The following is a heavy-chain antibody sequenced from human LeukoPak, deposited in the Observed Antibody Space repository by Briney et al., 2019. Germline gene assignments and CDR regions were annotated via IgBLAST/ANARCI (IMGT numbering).Heavy chain of an antibody. CDR3: ARDQIFDADGYYHSSGYPGF. Sequence: ASVKVSCKASGYTLTGYYMHWVRQAPGQGLEWMGWINPNSGATTYAQKFQGRVTMTRDTSISTVFMELSRLRSDDTAVYYCARDQIFDADGYYHSSGYPGFWGQGTLVTVSS. CDR1: GYTLTGYY. J-gene: IGHJ4*02. D-gene: IGHD3-22*01. CDR2: INPNSGAT. V-gene: IGHV1-2*02.